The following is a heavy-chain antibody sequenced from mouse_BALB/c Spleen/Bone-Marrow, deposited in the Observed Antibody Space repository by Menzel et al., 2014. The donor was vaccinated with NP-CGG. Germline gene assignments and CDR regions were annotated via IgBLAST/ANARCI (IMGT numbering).Heavy chain of an antibody. CDR3: ARLGTTAVPDY. CDR1: GYAFTNYN. J-gene: IGHJ2*01. V-gene: IGHV1S135*01. Sequence: LMESGPELVKPGASVKVSCKASGYAFTNYNMYWVKQSHGKSLEWIGYNDPYSGGTNYNQKFKGKATLTVDKSSSTAYMHLNSLTSEDSAVYYCARLGTTAVPDYWGQGTTLTVSS. CDR2: NDPYSGGT. D-gene: IGHD1-1*01.